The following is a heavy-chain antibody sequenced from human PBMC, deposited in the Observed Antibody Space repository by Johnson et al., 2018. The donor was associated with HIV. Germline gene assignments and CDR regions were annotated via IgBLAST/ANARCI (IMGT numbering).Heavy chain of an antibody. CDR2: ISYDGSNK. CDR3: AELPGFGDYDDGALDI. D-gene: IGHD4-17*01. Sequence: QMLLVESGGGVVQPGRSLRLSCAASGFTFSSYAMHWVRQAPGKGLEWVAVISYDGSNKYYADSVKGRFTISRDTSKNTLYLQMNSLRAEDTAVYYCAELPGFGDYDDGALDIWGQGTMVTVSS. CDR1: GFTFSSYA. V-gene: IGHV3-30*14. J-gene: IGHJ3*02.